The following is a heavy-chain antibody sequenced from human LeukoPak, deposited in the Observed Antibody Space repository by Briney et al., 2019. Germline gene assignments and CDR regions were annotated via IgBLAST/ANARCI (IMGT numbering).Heavy chain of an antibody. Sequence: ASVKVSCKASGYTFSAYYIHWLRQAPGQGLEWMGWINVNSGDTNSAPNFQGRVTLTRDMSSNTAYMEVTKLTLDDTAVFYCAGDGGLDFWGQGTLVTVSS. D-gene: IGHD2-15*01. CDR1: GYTFSAYY. J-gene: IGHJ4*02. V-gene: IGHV1-2*02. CDR2: INVNSGDT. CDR3: AGDGGLDF.